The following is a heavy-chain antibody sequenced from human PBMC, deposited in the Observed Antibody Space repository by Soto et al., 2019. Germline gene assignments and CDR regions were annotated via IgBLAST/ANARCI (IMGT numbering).Heavy chain of an antibody. CDR2: IWYDGSNK. D-gene: IGHD2-21*02. CDR3: ASQESDLTGYYYYGMDV. CDR1: GFTFSSYG. V-gene: IGHV3-33*01. Sequence: QVQLVESGGGVVQPGRSLRLSCAASGFTFSSYGMHWVLQAPGKGLEWVAVIWYDGSNKYYADSVKGRFTISRDNSKNTLYLQMNSLRAEDTAVYYCASQESDLTGYYYYGMDVWGQGTTVTVSS. J-gene: IGHJ6*02.